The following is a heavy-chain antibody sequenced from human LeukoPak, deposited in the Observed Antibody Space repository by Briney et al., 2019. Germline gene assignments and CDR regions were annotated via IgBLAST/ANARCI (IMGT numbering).Heavy chain of an antibody. CDR3: AKMGGIVVVTAILGMDV. D-gene: IGHD2-21*02. J-gene: IGHJ6*02. CDR1: GFTFSSYG. Sequence: GGSLRLSCAASGFTFSSYGMHWVRQAPGRGLEWLAFIRYDGSNKYYADSVKGRFTISRDNSKNTLYLQMNSLRAEDTAVYYCAKMGGIVVVTAILGMDVWGQGTTVTVSS. V-gene: IGHV3-30*02. CDR2: IRYDGSNK.